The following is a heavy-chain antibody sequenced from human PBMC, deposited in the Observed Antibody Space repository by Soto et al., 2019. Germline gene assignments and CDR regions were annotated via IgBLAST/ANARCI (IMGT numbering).Heavy chain of an antibody. CDR2: ISAYNGNT. D-gene: IGHD1-26*01. V-gene: IGHV1-18*01. Sequence: QVHLVQSGAEVKKPGASVKVSCKASGYTFTSYGISWVRQAPGQGLEWMGWISAYNGNTNYAQKLQGRVTMTTDTSTSTAYMELRSLRSDDTAVYYCARVGGGQGPYYYSYYGMDVWGQGTTVTVSS. CDR1: GYTFTSYG. CDR3: ARVGGGQGPYYYSYYGMDV. J-gene: IGHJ6*02.